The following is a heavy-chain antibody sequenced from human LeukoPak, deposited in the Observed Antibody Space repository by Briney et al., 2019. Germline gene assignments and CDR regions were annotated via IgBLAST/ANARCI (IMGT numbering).Heavy chain of an antibody. D-gene: IGHD4/OR15-4a*01. CDR2: IFYNGRA. J-gene: IGHJ4*02. V-gene: IGHV4-59*08. CDR1: RGSISPDH. Sequence: SETLSLTCTVSRGSISPDHCAWIRQPPGKGLEWIGYIFYNGRATYNPSLEGRATLTVDMSKNQVSLKLRSVTAADTAMYYCARLVDGANTRVDSWGQGTLVTVSS. CDR3: ARLVDGANTRVDS.